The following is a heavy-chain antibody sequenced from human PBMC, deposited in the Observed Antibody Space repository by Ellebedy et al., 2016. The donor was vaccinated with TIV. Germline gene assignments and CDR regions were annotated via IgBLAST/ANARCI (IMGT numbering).Heavy chain of an antibody. CDR1: GGTFSSYA. CDR2: IIPIFGTA. J-gene: IGHJ5*02. CDR3: AEVVVPAARVSGWFDP. V-gene: IGHV1-69*13. D-gene: IGHD2-2*01. Sequence: SVKVSXXASGGTFSSYAISWVRQAPGQGLEWMGGIIPIFGTANYAQKFQGRVTITADESTSTAYMELSSLRSEDTAVYYCAEVVVPAARVSGWFDPWGQGTLVTVSS.